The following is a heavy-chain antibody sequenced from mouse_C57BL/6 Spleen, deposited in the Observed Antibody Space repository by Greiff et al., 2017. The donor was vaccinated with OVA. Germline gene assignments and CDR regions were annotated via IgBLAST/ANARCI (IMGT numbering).Heavy chain of an antibody. V-gene: IGHV3-3*01. CDR2: TFYSGIT. CDR3: ARNYGSSYAMDY. Sequence: EVQGVESGPSLVRPSQTLSLTCTVTGFSINSDCYWIWIRQFPGNKLEYIGYTFYSGITYYNPSLESRTYITRDTSKNQFSLKLSSVTTEDTATYYCARNYGSSYAMDYWGQGTSVTVSS. J-gene: IGHJ4*01. D-gene: IGHD1-1*01. CDR1: GFSINSDCY.